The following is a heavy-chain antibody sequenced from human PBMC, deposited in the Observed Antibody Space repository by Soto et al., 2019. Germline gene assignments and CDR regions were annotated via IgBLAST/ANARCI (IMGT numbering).Heavy chain of an antibody. CDR3: AGVSPTHSSGPYYFYY. V-gene: IGHV3-30-3*01. CDR1: GFTFSSYA. J-gene: IGHJ4*02. CDR2: ISYDGSNK. Sequence: QVQLVESGGGVVQPGRSLRLSCAASGFTFSSYAMHWVRQAPGKGLEWVAVISYDGSNKYYADSVKGRFTISRDNSKNTLYLQMNSLRAEDTAVYYCAGVSPTHSSGPYYFYYWGQGTLVTVSS. D-gene: IGHD6-19*01.